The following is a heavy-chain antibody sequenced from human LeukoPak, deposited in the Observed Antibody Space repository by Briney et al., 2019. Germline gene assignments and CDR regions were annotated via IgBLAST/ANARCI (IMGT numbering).Heavy chain of an antibody. Sequence: SETLSLTCTVSGDSINKYFWSWIRQPPGKGLEWIGFIYYSGSTYYNPSLKSRVTISVDRSKYQFSLKLTSMTAADTAVYYCARRDDYTRWFDPWGQGALVTVSS. CDR3: ARRDDYTRWFDP. J-gene: IGHJ5*02. CDR1: GDSINKYF. D-gene: IGHD4-11*01. V-gene: IGHV4-59*08. CDR2: IYYSGST.